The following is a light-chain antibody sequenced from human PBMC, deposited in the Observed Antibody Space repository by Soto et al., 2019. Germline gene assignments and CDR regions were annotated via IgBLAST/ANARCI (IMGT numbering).Light chain of an antibody. CDR2: GVS. Sequence: EIVLPQSPGTLSLSPGASSPLSRRASQSLISSNFAWYQHKPGQAPRLLIYGVSNRATAIPDRFSGSGSGTDFTLTINRLEPEDFAVYYCKQYHNSPITFGKGKRLEIK. V-gene: IGKV3-20*01. CDR3: KQYHNSPIT. CDR1: QSLISSN. J-gene: IGKJ5*01.